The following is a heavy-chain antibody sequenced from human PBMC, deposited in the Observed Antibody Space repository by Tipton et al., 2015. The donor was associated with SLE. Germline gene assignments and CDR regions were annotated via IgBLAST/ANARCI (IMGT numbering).Heavy chain of an antibody. Sequence: TLSLTCTVSGGSISNGMYYYNWIRQPAGKGLEWIGRVYTTGSTSYNPSLKSRVSISVDTSKNQFSLKLSSVTAADTAVYYCARSAGYGSSWAHFDYWGQGTLVTVSS. J-gene: IGHJ4*02. CDR2: VYTTGST. V-gene: IGHV4-61*02. CDR1: GGSISNGMYY. D-gene: IGHD6-13*01. CDR3: ARSAGYGSSWAHFDY.